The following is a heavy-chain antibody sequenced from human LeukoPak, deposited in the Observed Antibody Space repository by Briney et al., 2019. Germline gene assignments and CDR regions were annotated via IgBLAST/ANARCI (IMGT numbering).Heavy chain of an antibody. CDR2: ISAYNGNT. CDR1: GYTFTSYG. V-gene: IGHV1-18*01. CDR3: ARDRYYYDSSGYYFDY. D-gene: IGHD3-22*01. Sequence: ASVKVSCKASGYTFTSYGVSWVRQAPGQGLEWMGWISAYNGNTNYAQKLQGRVTMTTDTSTSTAYMELRSLRSDDTAVYYCARDRYYYDSSGYYFDYWGQGTLVTVSS. J-gene: IGHJ4*02.